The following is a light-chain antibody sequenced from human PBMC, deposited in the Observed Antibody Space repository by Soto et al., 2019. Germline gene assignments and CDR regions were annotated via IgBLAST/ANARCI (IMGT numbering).Light chain of an antibody. Sequence: QSVLTQPPSASGTPGQRVTISCSGSSSNIGTNPVNWYQQLPGTAPKLLIYTNYQRPSGVPDRFSGSKSGTSASLAISGLQSVDEADYYCAAWDDSLNGHVFGNGTKVTVL. J-gene: IGLJ1*01. V-gene: IGLV1-44*01. CDR1: SSNIGTNP. CDR2: TNY. CDR3: AAWDDSLNGHV.